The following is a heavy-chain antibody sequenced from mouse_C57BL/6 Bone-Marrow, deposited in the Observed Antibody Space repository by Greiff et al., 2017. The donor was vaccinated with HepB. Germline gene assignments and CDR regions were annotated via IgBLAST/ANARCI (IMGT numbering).Heavy chain of an antibody. CDR2: IDPSDSET. V-gene: IGHV1-52*01. D-gene: IGHD4-1*01. Sequence: QVQLQQPGAELVRPGSSVKLSCKASGYTFTSYWMQWVKQRPIQGLEWIGNIDPSDSETHYNQKFKDKATLTVDKSSSTAYMQLSSLTSEDSAVYYCARVNWDEGVWFAYWGQGTLVTVSA. CDR3: ARVNWDEGVWFAY. J-gene: IGHJ3*01. CDR1: GYTFTSYW.